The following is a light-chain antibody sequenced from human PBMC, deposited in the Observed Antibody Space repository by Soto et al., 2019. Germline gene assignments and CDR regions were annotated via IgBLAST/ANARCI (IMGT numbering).Light chain of an antibody. V-gene: IGKV1-5*03. Sequence: DFPMTQSPSTLSASVGDRDTITCRASQSIHSWLAWYQQKPGRTHKLLIYKASTLESGVPSRFSGSGSGTDFTLTISSMQPDDFATNYCQQYNSHPNTFGQGTKLEIK. J-gene: IGKJ2*01. CDR3: QQYNSHPNT. CDR1: QSIHSW. CDR2: KAS.